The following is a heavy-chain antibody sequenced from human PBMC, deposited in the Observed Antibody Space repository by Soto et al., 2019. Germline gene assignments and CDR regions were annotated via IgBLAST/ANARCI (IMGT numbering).Heavy chain of an antibody. Sequence: GESLKISCKGSGYSFTSYWIGWVRQMPGKGLEWMGIIYPGDSDTRYSPSFQGQVTISADKSISTAYLQWSSLKASDTAMYYCARPLVNGGYTPGGMDVWGQGTTVSVSS. CDR1: GYSFTSYW. CDR3: ARPLVNGGYTPGGMDV. D-gene: IGHD4-17*01. CDR2: IYPGDSDT. V-gene: IGHV5-51*01. J-gene: IGHJ6*02.